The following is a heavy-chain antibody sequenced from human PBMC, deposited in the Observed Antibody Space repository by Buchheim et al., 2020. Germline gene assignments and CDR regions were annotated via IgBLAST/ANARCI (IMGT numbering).Heavy chain of an antibody. V-gene: IGHV4-34*09. Sequence: QVQLQESGPGLVKPSQTLSLTCAVYGGSFSGYYWSWIRQPPGKGLEWIGEINHSGSTNYNPSLKSRVTISVDTSKNQFSLKLSSVTAADTAVYYCASGYYDSSGYRASIDYWGQGTL. J-gene: IGHJ4*02. CDR1: GGSFSGYY. CDR3: ASGYYDSSGYRASIDY. CDR2: INHSGST. D-gene: IGHD3-22*01.